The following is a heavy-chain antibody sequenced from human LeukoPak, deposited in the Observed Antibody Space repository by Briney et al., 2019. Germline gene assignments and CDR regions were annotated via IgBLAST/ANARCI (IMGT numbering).Heavy chain of an antibody. D-gene: IGHD2-15*01. CDR2: ISGSGGST. V-gene: IGHV3-23*01. J-gene: IGHJ5*02. CDR1: GFTFSSYA. CDR3: AKEYCSGGSCYDNWFDP. Sequence: GGSLRLSCAASGFTFSSYAMSWVRQAPGEGLEWVSAISGSGGSTYYADSVKGRFTISRDNSKNTLYLQMNSLRAEDTAVYYCAKEYCSGGSCYDNWFDPWGQGTLVTVSS.